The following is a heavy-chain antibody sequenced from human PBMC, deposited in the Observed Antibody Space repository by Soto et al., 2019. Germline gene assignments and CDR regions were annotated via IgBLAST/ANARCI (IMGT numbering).Heavy chain of an antibody. CDR3: ARAAYCGGDCYPQPNWFDP. V-gene: IGHV1-8*01. J-gene: IGHJ5*02. D-gene: IGHD2-21*01. Sequence: ASVKVSCKASGYTFTSYDINWVRQATGQGLEWMGWMNPNSGNTGYAQKFQGRVTMTRNTSISTAYMELSSLRSEDTAVYYCARAAYCGGDCYPQPNWFDPWGQGTLVTVSS. CDR2: MNPNSGNT. CDR1: GYTFTSYD.